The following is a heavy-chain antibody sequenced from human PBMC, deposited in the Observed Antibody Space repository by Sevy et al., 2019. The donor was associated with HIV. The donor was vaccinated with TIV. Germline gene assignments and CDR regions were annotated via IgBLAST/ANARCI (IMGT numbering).Heavy chain of an antibody. CDR1: GFTFSTYS. J-gene: IGHJ4*02. Sequence: GGSLRLSCTASGFTFSTYSMTWVRQAPGKGLEWVSSISSSSSYIYCADSVKGRFTISRDDAQNSLYLQMNSLRAEDTALYYCARGAYYGGNSAFDYWGPGTLVTVSS. CDR2: ISSSSSYI. D-gene: IGHD4-17*01. CDR3: ARGAYYGGNSAFDY. V-gene: IGHV3-21*01.